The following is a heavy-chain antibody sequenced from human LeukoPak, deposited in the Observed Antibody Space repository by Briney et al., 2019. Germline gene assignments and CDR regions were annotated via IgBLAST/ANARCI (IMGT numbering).Heavy chain of an antibody. Sequence: ASVKVSCKASGYTFTGYYMHWVRQAPGKGLEWMGWINPNSGGTNYAQKFQGRVTMTRDTSISTAYMELGRLRSDCTAVYYGARVSDGPYYFDYWGQGTLVTVSS. V-gene: IGHV1-2*02. J-gene: IGHJ4*02. CDR1: GYTFTGYY. CDR3: ARVSDGPYYFDY. CDR2: INPNSGGT.